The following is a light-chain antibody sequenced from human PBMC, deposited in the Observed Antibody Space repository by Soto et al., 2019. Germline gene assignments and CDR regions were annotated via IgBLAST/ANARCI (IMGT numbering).Light chain of an antibody. CDR3: QSYDSTYV. CDR2: HNN. CDR1: SSNIGAGYD. J-gene: IGLJ1*01. V-gene: IGLV1-40*01. Sequence: QSGLTQPPSVSGAPGQRVTISCTGSSSNIGAGYDVHWYQQRPGTASKLLIYHNNNRPSGVPDRFSGSQSGTSASLAITGLQAEDEADYYCQSYDSTYVFGTGTRSPS.